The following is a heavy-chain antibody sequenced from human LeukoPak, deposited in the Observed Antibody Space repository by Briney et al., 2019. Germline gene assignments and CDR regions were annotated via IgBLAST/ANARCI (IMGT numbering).Heavy chain of an antibody. CDR2: IYYSGST. Sequence: SETLSLTCTVSGGSISSYYWSWVRQPPGKGLEWIGYIYYSGSTNYNPSLKSRVTISVDTSKNQFSLKLSSVTAADTAVYYCARAGDCSGGSCYFDYWGQGTLVTVSS. D-gene: IGHD2-15*01. J-gene: IGHJ4*02. V-gene: IGHV4-59*12. CDR3: ARAGDCSGGSCYFDY. CDR1: GGSISSYY.